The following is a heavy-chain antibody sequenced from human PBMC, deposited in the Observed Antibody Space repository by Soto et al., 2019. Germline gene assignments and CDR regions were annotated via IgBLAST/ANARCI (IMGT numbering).Heavy chain of an antibody. Sequence: GGSLRLSCAASGFTLSGYWTHWVRQVPGEGLVWVSRIASDGSNTAYADSVEGRFTISRDNARDTLYLQMNSLRVEDTAVYYCATDRGAAAAPNYWGQGTLVTVSS. CDR1: GFTLSGYW. J-gene: IGHJ4*02. CDR2: IASDGSNT. CDR3: ATDRGAAAAPNY. V-gene: IGHV3-74*03. D-gene: IGHD6-13*01.